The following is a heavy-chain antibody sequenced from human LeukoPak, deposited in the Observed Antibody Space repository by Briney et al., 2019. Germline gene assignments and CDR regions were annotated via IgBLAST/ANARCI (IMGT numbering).Heavy chain of an antibody. CDR3: ARGGGGDGYKNSRVFDP. CDR1: GYTFTGYY. D-gene: IGHD5-24*01. J-gene: IGHJ5*02. CDR2: INPDSGGT. V-gene: IGHV1-2*02. Sequence: ASVKVSCKASGYTFTGYYMHWVRQAPGQGLEWMGWINPDSGGTNYAQKFQGRVTMTRDTSISTAYMELSRLRSDDTAVYYCARGGGGDGYKNSRVFDPWGQGTLVTVSS.